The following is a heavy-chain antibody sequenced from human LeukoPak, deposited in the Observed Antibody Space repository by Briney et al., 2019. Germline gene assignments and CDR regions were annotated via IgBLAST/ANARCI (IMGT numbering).Heavy chain of an antibody. CDR1: GFTFRSYS. CDR3: ARDVMGDGGWYGSDAFDI. Sequence: AGGSLRLSCAASGFTFRSYSMNWVRQAPGKGLEWVSSISSSSSYIYYADSVKGRFTISRDNAKNSLYLQMNSLRAEDTAVYYCARDVMGDGGWYGSDAFDIWGQGTMVTVSS. J-gene: IGHJ3*02. D-gene: IGHD6-19*01. CDR2: ISSSSSYI. V-gene: IGHV3-21*01.